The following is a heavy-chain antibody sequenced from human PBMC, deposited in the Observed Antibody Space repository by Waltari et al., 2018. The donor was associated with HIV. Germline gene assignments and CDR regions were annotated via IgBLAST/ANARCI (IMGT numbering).Heavy chain of an antibody. V-gene: IGHV1-3*01. J-gene: IGHJ5*02. D-gene: IGHD4-4*01. Sequence: QVQLVQSGAEVKKPGASVKVSCKASGYTFTSYAMHWVRQAPGQRLEWMGWINGVNGNTKYSQKFQGRVTITRDTSASTAYMELSSLRSEDSAVYYCARDYVDYRKTKWFDPWGQGTLVTVSS. CDR3: ARDYVDYRKTKWFDP. CDR1: GYTFTSYA. CDR2: INGVNGNT.